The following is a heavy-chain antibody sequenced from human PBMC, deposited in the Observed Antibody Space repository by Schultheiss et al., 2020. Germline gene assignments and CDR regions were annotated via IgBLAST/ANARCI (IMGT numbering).Heavy chain of an antibody. D-gene: IGHD4-17*01. CDR1: GGSISSYY. CDR2: IYYSGTT. V-gene: IGHV4-59*08. J-gene: IGHJ6*04. CDR3: ARHRGTVTAYLNYYYYYGMDV. Sequence: SETLSLTCTVSGGSISSYYWNWIRQPPGKGLEWIAYIYYSGTTNYNPSLKSRVAISVDTSKNQFSLKLSSVTAADTAVYYCARHRGTVTAYLNYYYYYGMDVWGEGTTVTVSS.